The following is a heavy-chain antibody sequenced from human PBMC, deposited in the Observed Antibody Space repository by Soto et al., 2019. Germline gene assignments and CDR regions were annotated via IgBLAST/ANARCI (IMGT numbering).Heavy chain of an antibody. J-gene: IGHJ6*02. Sequence: ASVKVSCKASSYTSTTYGISWVRQAPGQGLEWMGWIGVHSGNTNYAQKVQDRVTMTTDTSTSTAYMELSSLRSEDTAVYYCASNSGITMVRGAGYYYYGMDVWGQGTTVTVSS. CDR2: IGVHSGNT. CDR1: SYTSTTYG. CDR3: ASNSGITMVRGAGYYYYGMDV. V-gene: IGHV1-18*04. D-gene: IGHD3-10*01.